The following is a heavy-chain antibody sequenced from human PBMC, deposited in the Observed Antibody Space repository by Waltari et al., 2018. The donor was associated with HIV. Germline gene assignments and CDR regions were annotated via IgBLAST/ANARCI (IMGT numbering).Heavy chain of an antibody. CDR3: AKSSDKEVGDFDY. J-gene: IGHJ4*02. CDR1: GFTFSSHG. D-gene: IGHD3-16*01. Sequence: EVQLLESGGGLVQPGGSLRLSCAASGFTFSSHGISWVRQAPGKGRGWVSGISGGGESTYYAASVEGRFTISRDNSKNTLYLQLTSLRAEDSATYYCAKSSDKEVGDFDYWGQGTLVTVSS. CDR2: ISGGGEST. V-gene: IGHV3-23*01.